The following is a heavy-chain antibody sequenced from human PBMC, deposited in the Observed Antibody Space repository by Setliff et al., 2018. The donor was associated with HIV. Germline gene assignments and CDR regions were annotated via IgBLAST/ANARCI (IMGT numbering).Heavy chain of an antibody. CDR3: ARGVAAAGL. V-gene: IGHV4-34*01. CDR2: INHSGSI. D-gene: IGHD6-13*01. J-gene: IGHJ4*02. Sequence: SETLSLTCAVYGGSFSGYYWSWIRQPPGKGLEWIGDINHSGSINYNPSLKSRVTISVDTSKNQFSLKLSSVTAADTAVYYCARGVAAAGLWGQGTLVTVSS. CDR1: GGSFSGYY.